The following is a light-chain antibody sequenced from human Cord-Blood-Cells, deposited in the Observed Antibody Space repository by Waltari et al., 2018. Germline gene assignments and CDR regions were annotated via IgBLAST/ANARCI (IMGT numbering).Light chain of an antibody. Sequence: QSALTQPASVSGSPGQSITISCTGTGSDVGCYNYVPWYQQHPGKAPKLMIYDVSNRPSGVSNRFSGSKSGNTASLTISGLQAEDEADYYCSSYTSSSTWVFGGGTKLTVL. CDR3: SSYTSSSTWV. J-gene: IGLJ3*02. CDR1: GSDVGCYNY. CDR2: DVS. V-gene: IGLV2-14*01.